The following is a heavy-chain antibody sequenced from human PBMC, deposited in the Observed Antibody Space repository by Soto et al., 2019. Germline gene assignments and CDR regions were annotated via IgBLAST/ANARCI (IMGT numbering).Heavy chain of an antibody. CDR1: GFTFDDYA. CDR3: AKGGEYYDILTGYYSPIDY. J-gene: IGHJ4*02. V-gene: IGHV3-9*01. Sequence: GGSLRLSCAASGFTFDDYAMHWVRQAPGKGLEWVSGISWNSGSIGYADSVKGRFTISRDNAKNSLYLQMNSLRAEDTALYYCAKGGEYYDILTGYYSPIDYWGQGTLVTVSS. CDR2: ISWNSGSI. D-gene: IGHD3-9*01.